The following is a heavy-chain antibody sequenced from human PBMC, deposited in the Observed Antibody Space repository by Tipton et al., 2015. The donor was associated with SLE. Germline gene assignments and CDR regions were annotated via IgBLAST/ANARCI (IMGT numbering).Heavy chain of an antibody. Sequence: GSLRLSCAASGFTFSSYWMHWVRQAPGKGLVWVSRINSDGSSTSYADSVKGRFTISRDNAKNTLYLQMNSLRAEDTAVYYCARDKGAGWYFDLWGRGTLVTVSS. CDR2: INSDGSST. CDR1: GFTFSSYW. D-gene: IGHD4/OR15-4a*01. CDR3: ARDKGAGWYFDL. V-gene: IGHV3-74*01. J-gene: IGHJ2*01.